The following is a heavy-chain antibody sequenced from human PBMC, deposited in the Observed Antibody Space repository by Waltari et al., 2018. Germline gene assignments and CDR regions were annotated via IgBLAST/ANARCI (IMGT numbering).Heavy chain of an antibody. CDR2: IIPIFGTA. CDR1: GGTFSSYA. D-gene: IGHD6-19*01. V-gene: IGHV1-69*13. Sequence: QVQLVQSGAEVKKPGSSVKVSCKASGGTFSSYAISWVRQAPGQGLEWMGRIIPIFGTANYAQKFQGRVTITADKSTSTAYMELSSLRSEDTAVYYCARDIGPGGLGSGGAFDIWGQGTMVTVSS. CDR3: ARDIGPGGLGSGGAFDI. J-gene: IGHJ3*02.